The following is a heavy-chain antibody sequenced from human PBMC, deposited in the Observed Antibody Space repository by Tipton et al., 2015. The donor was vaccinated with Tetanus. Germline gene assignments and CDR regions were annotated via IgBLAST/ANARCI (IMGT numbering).Heavy chain of an antibody. J-gene: IGHJ3*02. CDR1: GYTFTGYY. CDR3: ATKSPYDAFDI. V-gene: IGHV1-2*02. Sequence: QLVQSGAEVKKPGDSVKVSCKASGYTFTGYYMHWERQAPGQWLEWMGWINPNSGGTNDAQKFQGRVTMTRDTSISTAYMELSRLRSDDTAVYYCATKSPYDAFDIWGQGTMVTVSS. CDR2: INPNSGGT.